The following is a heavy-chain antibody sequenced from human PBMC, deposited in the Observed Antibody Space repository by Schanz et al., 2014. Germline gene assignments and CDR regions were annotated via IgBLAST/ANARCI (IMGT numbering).Heavy chain of an antibody. Sequence: QVQLMQSGPELRKPGATVKVSCKASGYTFSNFYIHWVRQVPGQGLEWMGIIHSTGGTTSHAQKFQGRVTMTRDTSTSTVYMELSSLRSEDTAVYYCASALTTWGGMDVWGQGTTVTVSS. CDR2: IHSTGGTT. CDR1: GYTFSNFY. D-gene: IGHD4-4*01. V-gene: IGHV1-46*01. CDR3: ASALTTWGGMDV. J-gene: IGHJ6*02.